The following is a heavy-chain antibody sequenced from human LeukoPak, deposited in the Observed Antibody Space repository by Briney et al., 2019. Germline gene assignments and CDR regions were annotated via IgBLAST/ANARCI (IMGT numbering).Heavy chain of an antibody. V-gene: IGHV3-7*01. Sequence: GGSLRLSCAASGFTFSSYWMSWVRQAPGKGLEWVANIKQDGSEKYYVDSVKGRFTISRDNAKNSLYLQMNSLRAEDTAVYYCASGHKQLVTTGGDYYYYYGMDVWGQGTTVTVSS. CDR1: GFTFSSYW. CDR3: ASGHKQLVTTGGDYYYYYGMDV. CDR2: IKQDGSEK. D-gene: IGHD6-6*01. J-gene: IGHJ6*02.